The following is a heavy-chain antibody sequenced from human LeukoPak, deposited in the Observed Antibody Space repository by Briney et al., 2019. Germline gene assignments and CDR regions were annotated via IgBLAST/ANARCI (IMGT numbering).Heavy chain of an antibody. J-gene: IGHJ5*02. V-gene: IGHV1-69*06. D-gene: IGHD2-2*01. CDR2: IIPIFGTA. CDR1: GGTFSSYA. Sequence: ASVKVSCKASGGTFSSYAISWVRQAPGQGLEWMGGIIPIFGTANYAQKFQGRVTITADKSTSTAYMELSSLRSEDTAVYYCARTYCSSTSCYSGNWFDPWGQGTLVTVSS. CDR3: ARTYCSSTSCYSGNWFDP.